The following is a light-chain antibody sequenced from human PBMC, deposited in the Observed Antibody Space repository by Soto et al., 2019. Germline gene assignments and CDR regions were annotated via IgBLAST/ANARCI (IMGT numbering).Light chain of an antibody. CDR2: EVS. Sequence: QSVLTQPASVSGSPGQSITISCTGTSSDVGNYKYVSWYQQHPGKAPKLMIYEVSNRPSGVSDRFSGSKSGNTASLNVSGLQAGDEADYYCCSYADNNDYVFGTGTKVTVL. CDR3: CSYADNNDYV. CDR1: SSDVGNYKY. J-gene: IGLJ1*01. V-gene: IGLV2-14*01.